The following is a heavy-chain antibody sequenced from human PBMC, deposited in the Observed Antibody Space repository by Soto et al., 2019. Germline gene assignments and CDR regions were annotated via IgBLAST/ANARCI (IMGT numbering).Heavy chain of an antibody. Sequence: QVQLVESGGGVVQPGRSQRLSCAASGFPFSAYAMHWVRQAPGRGLEWLAVISSDGSNKHYADSVKGRFSISRDNYENTVYLQMNSLGTEDTAAYYCARTGETGYGWGWFDPWGQGTLVTVSS. CDR3: ARTGETGYGWGWFDP. V-gene: IGHV3-30*03. D-gene: IGHD3-9*01. J-gene: IGHJ5*02. CDR2: ISSDGSNK. CDR1: GFPFSAYA.